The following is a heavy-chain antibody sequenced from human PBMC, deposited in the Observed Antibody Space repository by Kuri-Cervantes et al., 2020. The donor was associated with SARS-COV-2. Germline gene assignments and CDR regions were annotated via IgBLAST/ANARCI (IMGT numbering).Heavy chain of an antibody. Sequence: SETLSLTCTVSGGSVSSGSYYWSWIRQPPGKGLEWIGYIYYSGSTNYNPSLKSRATISVDTSKNQFSLKLSSVTAADTAVYYCAREGLQGVGWFDPWGQGTLVTVSS. V-gene: IGHV4-61*01. CDR2: IYYSGST. J-gene: IGHJ5*02. CDR1: GGSVSSGSYY. D-gene: IGHD4-11*01. CDR3: AREGLQGVGWFDP.